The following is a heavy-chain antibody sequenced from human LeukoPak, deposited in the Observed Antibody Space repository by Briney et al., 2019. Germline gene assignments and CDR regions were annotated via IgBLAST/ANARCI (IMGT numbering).Heavy chain of an antibody. D-gene: IGHD3-16*02. CDR3: ASSGYVWASYRPFDY. CDR1: GGSISSSSYY. Sequence: SETLSLTCTVSGGSISSSSYYWGWIRQPPGKGLEWIGSIYYSGSTYYNPSLKSRVTISVDTSKNQFSLKLSSVTAADTAVYYCASSGYVWASYRPFDYWGQGTLVTVSS. V-gene: IGHV4-39*01. CDR2: IYYSGST. J-gene: IGHJ4*02.